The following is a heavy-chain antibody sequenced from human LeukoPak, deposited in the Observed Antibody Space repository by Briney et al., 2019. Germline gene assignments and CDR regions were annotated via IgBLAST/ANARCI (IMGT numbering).Heavy chain of an antibody. CDR1: GYTFTSYG. CDR2: ISAYNGNT. CDR3: ARDIAIAVAGDFDY. V-gene: IGHV1-18*01. Sequence: ASVKVSCKASGYTFTSYGISWVRQAPGQGLEWMGWISAYNGNTNYAQKLQGRVTMTTDTSTSTAYMELRSLRSDDTAVYHCARDIAIAVAGDFDYWGQGTLVTVSS. J-gene: IGHJ4*02. D-gene: IGHD6-19*01.